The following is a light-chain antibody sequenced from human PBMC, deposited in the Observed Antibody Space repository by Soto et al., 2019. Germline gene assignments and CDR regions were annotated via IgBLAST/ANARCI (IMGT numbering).Light chain of an antibody. J-gene: IGKJ1*01. V-gene: IGKV1-27*01. CDR2: AAS. Sequence: DIQMTQSPPSLSASVGDRVTITCRASQGISNHLAWYQQKPGKVPKLLIYAASTLQLGVPSRFSGSGSGTDFALNISSLQPEDVATYYCQKYNSAPWTFGQGTKVEIK. CDR3: QKYNSAPWT. CDR1: QGISNH.